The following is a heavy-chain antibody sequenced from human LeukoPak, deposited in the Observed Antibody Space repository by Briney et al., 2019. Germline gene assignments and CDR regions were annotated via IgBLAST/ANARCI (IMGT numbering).Heavy chain of an antibody. CDR3: AKDTLYSSSSLDY. V-gene: IGHV3-43*02. Sequence: GGSLRLSCAASRFTFRSYSMHWVRQAPGKGLEWVSLISGDGGHTYYADSVKGRFTVSRDNSKNSLYLEMNSLKTEDSAFYYCAKDTLYSSSSLDYWGQGTLLTVSS. D-gene: IGHD6-6*01. CDR1: RFTFRSYS. J-gene: IGHJ4*02. CDR2: ISGDGGHT.